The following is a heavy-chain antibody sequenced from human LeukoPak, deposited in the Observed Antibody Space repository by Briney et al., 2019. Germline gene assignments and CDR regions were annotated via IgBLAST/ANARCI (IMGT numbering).Heavy chain of an antibody. J-gene: IGHJ6*02. CDR1: GGSFSGYY. CDR3: ARANYGMDV. CDR2: INHSGST. V-gene: IGHV4-34*01. Sequence: PSETLSLTCAVYGGSFSGYYWSWIRQPPGKGLEWIGEINHSGSTNYNPSLKSRVTISVDTSNNQFSLKLSSVTAADTAVYYCARANYGMDVWGQGTTVTVSS.